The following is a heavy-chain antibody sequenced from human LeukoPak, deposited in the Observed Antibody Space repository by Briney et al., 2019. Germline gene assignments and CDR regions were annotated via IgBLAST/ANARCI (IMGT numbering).Heavy chain of an antibody. J-gene: IGHJ4*02. CDR3: ATLYYDSSGDDY. CDR2: ISYDGSNK. CDR1: GFTFSSYG. D-gene: IGHD3-22*01. Sequence: GGSLRLSCAASGFTFSSYGMHWVRQAPGKGLEWVAVISYDGSNKYYADSVKGRFTISRDNSKNTLYLQMNSLRAEDTAVYYCATLYYDSSGDDYWGQGTLVTVSS. V-gene: IGHV3-30*03.